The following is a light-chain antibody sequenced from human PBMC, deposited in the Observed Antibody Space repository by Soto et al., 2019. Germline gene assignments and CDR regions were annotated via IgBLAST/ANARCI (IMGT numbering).Light chain of an antibody. CDR1: SSDIGAYDY. CDR3: SSHAGSSAFYV. Sequence: QSVLTQPASVSGSPGQSITISCTGTSSDIGAYDYVSWYQQYPGRVPKLLIHEVTNRPSGVSDRFSGSKSGNTASLTISGLQNEDEADYYCSSHAGSSAFYVFGTGIKVTVL. CDR2: EVT. V-gene: IGLV2-14*01. J-gene: IGLJ1*01.